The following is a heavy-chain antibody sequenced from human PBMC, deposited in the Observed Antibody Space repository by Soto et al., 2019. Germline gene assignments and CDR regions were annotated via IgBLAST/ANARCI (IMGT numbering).Heavy chain of an antibody. CDR3: ARETLGVDS. J-gene: IGHJ4*02. CDR1: GGSISTYY. CDR2: MYYSGST. V-gene: IGHV4-59*01. Sequence: QVQLQESGPGLVKPSETLSLTCTVSGGSISTYYWNWIRQPPGKGLEWIAYMYYSGSTYYNPSLKSRLTISLDTSKKQFSLRLRSVTAADTAVYYCARETLGVDSWGQGIRVTVSS.